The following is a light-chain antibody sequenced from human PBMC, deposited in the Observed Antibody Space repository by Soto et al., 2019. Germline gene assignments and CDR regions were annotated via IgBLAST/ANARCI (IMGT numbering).Light chain of an antibody. CDR1: QSVSSSY. CDR2: GAS. CDR3: QLYGSSPPLT. V-gene: IGKV3-20*01. Sequence: EIVLTQSPGTLSLSPGEIATLSFSAGQSVSSSYLAWYQQKPGQAPRLLIYGASSRATGIPDGFSGSGSGPDFTLTISRLEPDDFAVYYCQLYGSSPPLTFGGGTKVDIK. J-gene: IGKJ4*01.